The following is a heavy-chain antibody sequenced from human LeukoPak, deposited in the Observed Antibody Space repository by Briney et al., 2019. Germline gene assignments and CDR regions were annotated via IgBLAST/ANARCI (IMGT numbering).Heavy chain of an antibody. CDR2: INTDGSST. CDR1: GFTFSSYW. CDR3: ARPSGIAVANDAFDI. J-gene: IGHJ3*02. D-gene: IGHD6-19*01. Sequence: GGSLRLSCAASGFTFSSYWMHWVRQAPGKGLVWVSRINTDGSSTSYADSVKGRFTISRDNAKNTLYLQMNSLRAEDTAVYYCARPSGIAVANDAFDIWGQGTMVTVSS. V-gene: IGHV3-74*01.